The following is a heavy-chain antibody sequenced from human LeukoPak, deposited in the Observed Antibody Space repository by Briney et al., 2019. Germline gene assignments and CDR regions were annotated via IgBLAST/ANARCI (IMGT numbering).Heavy chain of an antibody. Sequence: PGGSLRLSCAASGFTFSSYGMHWVRQAPGKGLEWVAVISYDGSNKYYADSVKGRFTISRDNSKNTLYLQMNSLRAEDTAVYYCAKRANEWLRRPVDYWGQGTLVTVSS. J-gene: IGHJ4*02. CDR1: GFTFSSYG. CDR2: ISYDGSNK. CDR3: AKRANEWLRRPVDY. D-gene: IGHD5-12*01. V-gene: IGHV3-30*18.